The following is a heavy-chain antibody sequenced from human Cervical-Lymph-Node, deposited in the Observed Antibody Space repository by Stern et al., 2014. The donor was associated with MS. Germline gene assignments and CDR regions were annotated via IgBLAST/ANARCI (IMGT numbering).Heavy chain of an antibody. CDR1: GFSFSRYA. Sequence: VQLVESGGGVVQPGRSLRLSCAASGFSFSRYAMHWVRQAPGKGLEWVALIWYDGSNPYYADLGTGRFTISRDNFKNTLYLQMNSLRAEDTAVYYCASAYSSSHYYFDYWGQGTLVTVSS. CDR3: ASAYSSSHYYFDY. V-gene: IGHV3-33*01. D-gene: IGHD6-13*01. J-gene: IGHJ4*02. CDR2: IWYDGSNP.